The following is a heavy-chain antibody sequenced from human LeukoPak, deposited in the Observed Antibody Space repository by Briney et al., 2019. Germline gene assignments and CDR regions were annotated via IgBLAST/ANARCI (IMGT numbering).Heavy chain of an antibody. V-gene: IGHV4-59*08. J-gene: IGHJ4*02. Sequence: SETLSLTCTVSGGSISSYYWSWIRQPPGKGLEWIGYIYYSGSTNYNPSLKSRDTISVDTSKNQFSLKLSSVTAADTAVYYCARLRRGVWSFDYWGQGTLVTVSS. CDR2: IYYSGST. D-gene: IGHD3-10*01. CDR1: GGSISSYY. CDR3: ARLRRGVWSFDY.